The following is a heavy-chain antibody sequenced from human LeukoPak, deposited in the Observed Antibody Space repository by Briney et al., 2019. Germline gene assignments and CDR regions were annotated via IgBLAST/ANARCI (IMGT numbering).Heavy chain of an antibody. CDR3: SSYCTSTSCYDY. Sequence: GGSLRLSCTASGFTFGDYAMSWVRQAPGKGLEWVGFIRSKVCGGTTEYAASVKGRFTISRDDSKSIAYLQMNSLKTEDTAVYYCSSYCTSTSCYDYWGQGTLVTVSS. J-gene: IGHJ4*02. CDR1: GFTFGDYA. D-gene: IGHD2-2*01. V-gene: IGHV3-49*04. CDR2: IRSKVCGGTT.